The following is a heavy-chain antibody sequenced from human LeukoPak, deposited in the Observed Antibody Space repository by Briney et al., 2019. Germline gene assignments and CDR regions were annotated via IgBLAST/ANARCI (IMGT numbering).Heavy chain of an antibody. CDR1: GGSISSGDYY. V-gene: IGHV4-30-4*08. Sequence: SQTLSLTCTVSGGSISSGDYYWSWIRQPPGKGLEWIGYIYYSGSTYYNPSLKSRVTISVDTSKNQFSLKLSSVTAADTAVSHCARNGPTFGETVYWGQGTLVTVSA. D-gene: IGHD3-10*01. CDR2: IYYSGST. J-gene: IGHJ4*02. CDR3: ARNGPTFGETVY.